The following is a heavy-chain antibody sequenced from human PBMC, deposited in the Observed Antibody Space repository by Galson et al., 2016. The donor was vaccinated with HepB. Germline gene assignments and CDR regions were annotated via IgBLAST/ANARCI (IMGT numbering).Heavy chain of an antibody. D-gene: IGHD2-15*01. Sequence: TLSLTCTVSGGSISSGFYYWNWIRQYPGKGLEWIGFIHYSGSTYYNPSLKSRVTISIDMSKNQFSLKLSSVTAADTAVYYCARNPCSGGSCYFDYWGQGTLVTVSS. J-gene: IGHJ4*02. CDR2: IHYSGST. CDR3: ARNPCSGGSCYFDY. V-gene: IGHV4-31*03. CDR1: GGSISSGFYY.